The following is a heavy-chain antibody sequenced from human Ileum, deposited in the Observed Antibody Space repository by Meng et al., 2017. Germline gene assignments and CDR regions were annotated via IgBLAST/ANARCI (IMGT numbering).Heavy chain of an antibody. J-gene: IGHJ4*02. Sequence: ASVKVSCKASGYTFTSYYVHWVRQAPGQGLEWVGIINPSGGTTTYAQKFQGRVTMTRDTSTSTVYMELSSLRSGDTAVYYCARGGFITRHNAADYWGQGTRVTGYS. V-gene: IGHV1-46*01. CDR2: INPSGGTT. CDR1: GYTFTSYY. CDR3: ARGGFITRHNAADY. D-gene: IGHD3-10*01.